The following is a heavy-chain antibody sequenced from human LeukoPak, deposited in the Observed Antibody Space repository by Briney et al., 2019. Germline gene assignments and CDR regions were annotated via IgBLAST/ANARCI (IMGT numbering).Heavy chain of an antibody. Sequence: GGSLRLSCAASGFTFSSYSMNWVRQAPGKGLEWVSSISSSSSYIYYGDSVKGLFTISRDNAKDSLYLQMNSLRAEDTAVYYCARGEVAANTFDIWGQGTMVTVSS. V-gene: IGHV3-21*01. J-gene: IGHJ3*02. CDR1: GFTFSSYS. CDR3: ARGEVAANTFDI. D-gene: IGHD2-15*01. CDR2: ISSSSSYI.